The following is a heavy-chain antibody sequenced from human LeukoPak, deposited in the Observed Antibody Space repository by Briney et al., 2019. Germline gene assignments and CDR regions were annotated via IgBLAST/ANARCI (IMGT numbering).Heavy chain of an antibody. J-gene: IGHJ5*02. Sequence: ASVKVSCKASGYTFTSYYMHWVRQAPGQGLEWMGIINPSGGSTSYAQKFQGRVTMTRDTSTSTVYMELSSLRSEDTAVYYCAREGHIAVASFKRSWFDPWGQGTLVTVSS. V-gene: IGHV1-46*01. D-gene: IGHD6-19*01. CDR3: AREGHIAVASFKRSWFDP. CDR2: INPSGGST. CDR1: GYTFTSYY.